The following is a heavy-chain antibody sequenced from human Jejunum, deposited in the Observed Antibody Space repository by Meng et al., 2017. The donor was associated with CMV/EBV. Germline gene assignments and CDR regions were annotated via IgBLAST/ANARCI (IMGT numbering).Heavy chain of an antibody. D-gene: IGHD3-10*01. CDR1: FTFEDYG. V-gene: IGHV3-20*03. CDR3: ARTPESRHYYNGMDV. Sequence: FTFEDYGMTWVRQAPGKGLEWLSGINWNDAGIGYADSVKGRFTISRDNGKKSLYLQMNSLRVEDTAMYYCARTPESRHYYNGMDVWGQGTLVTVSS. CDR2: INWNDAGI. J-gene: IGHJ4*02.